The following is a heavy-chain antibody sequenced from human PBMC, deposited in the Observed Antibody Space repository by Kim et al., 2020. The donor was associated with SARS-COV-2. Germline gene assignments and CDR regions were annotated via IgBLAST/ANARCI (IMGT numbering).Heavy chain of an antibody. CDR1: GGSISSYY. D-gene: IGHD2-2*01. CDR2: IYTSGST. CDR3: AREVVVVPAAMSDWFDP. J-gene: IGHJ5*02. V-gene: IGHV4-4*07. Sequence: SETLSLTCTVSGGSISSYYWSWIRQPAGKGLEWIGRIYTSGSTNYNPSLKSRVTMSVDTSKNQFSLKLSSVTAADTAVYYCAREVVVVPAAMSDWFDPWGQGTLVTVSS.